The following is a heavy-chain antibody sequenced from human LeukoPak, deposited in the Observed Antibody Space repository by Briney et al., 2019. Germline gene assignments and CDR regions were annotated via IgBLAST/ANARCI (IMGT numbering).Heavy chain of an antibody. V-gene: IGHV3-21*01. CDR1: GFIFTNYN. D-gene: IGHD2-8*02. CDR2: ISGGSTYI. Sequence: GGSLRLSCAASGFIFTNYNLNWVRQAPGKGLEWISSISGGSTYIYYADSVRGRFTISRDNAKNSLYLQMNSLRGEDTALYYCARDDVTTNGGVIADSRLFDIWGQGTMVTVSS. J-gene: IGHJ3*02. CDR3: ARDDVTTNGGVIADSRLFDI.